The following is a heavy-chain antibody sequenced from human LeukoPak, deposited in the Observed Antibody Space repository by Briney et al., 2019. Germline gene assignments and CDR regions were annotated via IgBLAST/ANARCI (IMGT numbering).Heavy chain of an antibody. CDR1: GYTFTGYY. J-gene: IGHJ4*02. D-gene: IGHD4-17*01. Sequence: ASVKVSCKASGYTFTGYYMHWVRQAPGQGLEWMGWINPNSGGTNYAQKFQGRVTMTRDTSISTAYMELSRLRSDDTAVYYCAPKRYGDYPYYFDYWGQGTLVTVSS. CDR2: INPNSGGT. CDR3: APKRYGDYPYYFDY. V-gene: IGHV1-2*02.